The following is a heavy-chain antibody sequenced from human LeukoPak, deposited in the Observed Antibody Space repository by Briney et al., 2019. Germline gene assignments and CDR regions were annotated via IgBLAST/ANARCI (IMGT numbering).Heavy chain of an antibody. CDR1: GYTFTSYY. CDR2: INPSGGST. CDR3: ARTLDSDSSGYYLNY. D-gene: IGHD3-22*01. V-gene: IGHV1-46*01. Sequence: GASVKVSCKASGYTFTSYYIHWVRQAPAQGLEGMGIINPSGGSTSYSQKFQGRVTFTSDTSTRKVYMELSSLRPEDTALFYCARTLDSDSSGYYLNYWGQGTLVTVSS. J-gene: IGHJ4*02.